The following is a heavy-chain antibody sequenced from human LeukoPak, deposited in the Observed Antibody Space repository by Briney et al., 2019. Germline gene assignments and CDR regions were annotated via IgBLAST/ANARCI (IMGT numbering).Heavy chain of an antibody. D-gene: IGHD2-2*01. Sequence: GGSLRLSCAASGFTFSSYAMSWVRQAPGKGLEWVSAISGSGGSTYYADSVKGRFTISRDNSKNTLYLQMNSLSAEDTAVYYCAKAATIVVVPAAISYWGQGTLVTVSS. CDR3: AKAATIVVVPAAISY. V-gene: IGHV3-23*01. J-gene: IGHJ4*02. CDR2: ISGSGGST. CDR1: GFTFSSYA.